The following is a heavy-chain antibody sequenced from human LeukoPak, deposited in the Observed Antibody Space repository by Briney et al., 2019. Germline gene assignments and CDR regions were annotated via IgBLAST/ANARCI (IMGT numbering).Heavy chain of an antibody. V-gene: IGHV4-59*01. J-gene: IGHJ4*02. CDR3: ARSQQLIRTFDS. CDR1: GDSMSPYY. CDR2: IYYSGDT. D-gene: IGHD6-13*01. Sequence: SETLSLTCIVSGDSMSPYYWNWIRQPPGKGLEWIGYIYYSGDTNYNPSLKSRVTMSVDTSKNQFSLRLNSVTAADTAMYYCARSQQLIRTFDSWGQGTLVTVSS.